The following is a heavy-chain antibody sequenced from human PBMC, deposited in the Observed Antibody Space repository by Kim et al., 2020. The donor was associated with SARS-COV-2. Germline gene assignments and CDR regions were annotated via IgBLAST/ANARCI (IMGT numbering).Heavy chain of an antibody. CDR1: GGSFSGYY. CDR3: ATTAGGYYDSSGVFAFDI. Sequence: SETLSLTCAVYGGSFSGYYWSWIRQPPGKGLEWIGEINHSGSTNYNPSLKSRVTISVDTSKNQFSLKLSSVTAADTAVYYCATTAGGYYDSSGVFAFDI. J-gene: IGHJ3*02. V-gene: IGHV4-34*01. CDR2: INHSGST. D-gene: IGHD3-22*01.